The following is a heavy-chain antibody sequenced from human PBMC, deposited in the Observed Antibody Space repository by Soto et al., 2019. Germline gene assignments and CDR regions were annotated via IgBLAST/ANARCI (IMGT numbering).Heavy chain of an antibody. CDR3: ARDRKSDDYIFLSQRGTLVERASNKNYYYYYGMDV. D-gene: IGHD4-4*01. Sequence: GGSLRLSCAASGFTFSSYAMHWVRQAPGKGLEWVAVISYDGSNKYYADSVKGRFTISRDNSKNTLYLQMNSLRAEDTAVYYCARDRKSDDYIFLSQRGTLVERASNKNYYYYYGMDVWGQGTTVTVSS. J-gene: IGHJ6*02. V-gene: IGHV3-30-3*01. CDR1: GFTFSSYA. CDR2: ISYDGSNK.